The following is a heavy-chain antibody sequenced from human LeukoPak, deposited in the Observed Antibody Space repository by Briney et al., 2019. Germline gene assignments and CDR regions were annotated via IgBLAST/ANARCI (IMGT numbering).Heavy chain of an antibody. Sequence: GGSLRLSCAASGFTFSSYGLHWVRQAPGKGLEGVAFIRYDASNRYYADSVKGRFTISRDNSKNTLYLQMNSLRPEDTAVYYCAKEGHSGGWYPTAVDTYFDYWGQGTLVTVSS. V-gene: IGHV3-30*02. D-gene: IGHD6-19*01. CDR3: AKEGHSGGWYPTAVDTYFDY. CDR2: IRYDASNR. CDR1: GFTFSSYG. J-gene: IGHJ4*02.